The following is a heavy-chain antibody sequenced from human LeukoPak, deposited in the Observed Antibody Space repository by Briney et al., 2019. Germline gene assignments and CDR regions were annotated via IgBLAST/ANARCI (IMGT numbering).Heavy chain of an antibody. J-gene: IGHJ4*02. V-gene: IGHV3-73*01. CDR1: GFTFSGSA. CDR3: WGRYGSGSYLFDY. D-gene: IGHD3-10*01. Sequence: GGSLRLSCAASGFTFSGSAMHWVRQASGKGLEWVGRIRSKANSYATAYAASVKGRFTISRDDSKNTAYLQMNSLKTEDTAVYYCWGRYGSGSYLFDYWGQGTLVTVSS. CDR2: IRSKANSYAT.